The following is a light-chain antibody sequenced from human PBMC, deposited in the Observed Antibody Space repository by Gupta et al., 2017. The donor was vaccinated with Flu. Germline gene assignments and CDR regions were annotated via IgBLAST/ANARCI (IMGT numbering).Light chain of an antibody. CDR3: SSYTTSRTLV. Sequence: QSALPQPASVSGSPGQSIAISCTGSNSDVGGYNVVSWYQQYPGKAPKLLIYEVTKRPSGVSYRFSGSKSGNTASLTIAGLQAEDDADYYCSSYTTSRTLVFGGGTKLTVL. CDR1: NSDVGGYNV. CDR2: EVT. V-gene: IGLV2-14*01. J-gene: IGLJ3*02.